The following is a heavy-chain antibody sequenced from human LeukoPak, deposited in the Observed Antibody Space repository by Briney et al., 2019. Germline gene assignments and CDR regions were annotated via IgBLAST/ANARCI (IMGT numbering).Heavy chain of an antibody. V-gene: IGHV1-2*02. CDR3: ARARIVATGFEP. CDR1: GYTFTGYY. CDR2: INPNSGGT. Sequence: ASLKVSCAASGYTFTGYYMHWVRQAPGQGLEWMGWINPNSGGTNYAQTFQGRVTITRDTSISTAYMELSRLRSDDTAVYYCARARIVATGFEPWGQGTLVTVS. D-gene: IGHD5-12*01. J-gene: IGHJ5*02.